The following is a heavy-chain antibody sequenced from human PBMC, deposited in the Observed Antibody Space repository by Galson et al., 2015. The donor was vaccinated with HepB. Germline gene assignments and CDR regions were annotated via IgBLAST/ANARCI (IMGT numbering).Heavy chain of an antibody. CDR2: IKSNTDGGTT. V-gene: IGHV3-15*01. D-gene: IGHD3-10*01. CDR1: GFTFSNAW. J-gene: IGHJ4*02. Sequence: SLRLSCAASGFTFSNAWMSWVRQAPGKGLEWVGRIKSNTDGGTTDYAAPVKGRFTISRDDSKNTLYLQMNSVKTEDTAVYYCTTARSVRGVNGFWGQGALVTVSS. CDR3: TTARSVRGVNGF.